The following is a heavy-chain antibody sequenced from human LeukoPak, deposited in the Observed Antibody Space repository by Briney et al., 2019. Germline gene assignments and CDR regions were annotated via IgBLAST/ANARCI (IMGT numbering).Heavy chain of an antibody. CDR2: ITSNSDGGTT. V-gene: IGHV3-15*01. J-gene: IGHJ4*02. CDR3: ATEDLDY. Sequence: GGSLRLSCATSGRRFNKARISWVRQAPGKRLEWVGRITSNSDGGTTDYPTPVKGRFIISRDESKNTVYLQMNSLRTEDTAIYYCATEDLDYWGQGILVTVSS. CDR1: GRRFNKAR.